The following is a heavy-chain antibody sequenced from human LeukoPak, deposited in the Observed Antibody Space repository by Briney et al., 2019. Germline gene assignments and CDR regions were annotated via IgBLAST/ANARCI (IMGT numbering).Heavy chain of an antibody. CDR3: AEDYYDSIPYFDY. V-gene: IGHV3-30*18. CDR2: ISYDGSNK. D-gene: IGHD3-22*01. J-gene: IGHJ4*02. CDR1: GFTFSSYG. Sequence: PGGSLRLSCAASGFTFSSYGMHWVRQAPGKGLEWVAVISYDGSNKYYADSVKGRFTISRDNSKNTLYLQMNSLRAEDTAVYYCAEDYYDSIPYFDYWGQGTLVTVSS.